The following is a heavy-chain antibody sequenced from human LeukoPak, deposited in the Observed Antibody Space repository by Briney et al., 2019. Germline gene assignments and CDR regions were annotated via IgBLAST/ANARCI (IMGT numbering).Heavy chain of an antibody. CDR1: GFTFGDYA. CDR2: IRSKAYGGTT. CDR3: TRVWDGSYFDY. J-gene: IGHJ4*02. Sequence: GGSLRLSCTASGFTFGDYAMSWVRQAPGKGLECVGFIRSKAYGGTTEYAASVKGRLTISRDDSKSIAYLQMNSLKTEDTAVYYCTRVWDGSYFDYWGQGTLVTVSS. D-gene: IGHD1-26*01. V-gene: IGHV3-49*04.